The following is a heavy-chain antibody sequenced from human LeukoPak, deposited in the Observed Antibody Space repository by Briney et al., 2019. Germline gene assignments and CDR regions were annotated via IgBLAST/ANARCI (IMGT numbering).Heavy chain of an antibody. D-gene: IGHD5-24*01. Sequence: GGSLRLSCAASGFMFSSNWMSWVRLAPGKGLEWVANIKEDGTETYYVDSVKGRFTISRDNAKNSLYFQMNSLRVEDTAVYYCAKEGRSLQTYWGQGTLVTVSS. CDR3: AKEGRSLQTY. CDR1: GFMFSSNW. J-gene: IGHJ4*02. CDR2: IKEDGTET. V-gene: IGHV3-7*03.